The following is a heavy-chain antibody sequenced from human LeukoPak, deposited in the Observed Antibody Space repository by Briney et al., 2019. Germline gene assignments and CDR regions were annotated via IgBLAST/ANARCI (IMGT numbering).Heavy chain of an antibody. CDR2: INPNSGDT. V-gene: IGHV1-2*06. D-gene: IGHD2-2*01. Sequence: ASVKVSCKASGGTFSSYAISWVRQAPGQGLEWMGRINPNSGDTNYAQKFQGRVTMTRDTSISTAYMELSRLRSDDTAVYYCARDYCSSTSCLFDYWGQGTLVTSPQ. J-gene: IGHJ4*02. CDR3: ARDYCSSTSCLFDY. CDR1: GGTFSSYA.